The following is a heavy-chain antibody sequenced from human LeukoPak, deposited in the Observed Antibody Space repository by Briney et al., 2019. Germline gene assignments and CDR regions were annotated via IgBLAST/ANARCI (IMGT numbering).Heavy chain of an antibody. V-gene: IGHV3-48*02. CDR2: ISSSSSTI. CDR3: ARPPPVTTVVRWYYFDY. D-gene: IGHD4-23*01. CDR1: GFTFSSYS. Sequence: GGSLRLSCAASGFTFSSYSMNWVRQAPGKGLEWVSYISSSSSTIYYADSVKSRFTISRDNAKNSLYLQMNSLRDEDTAVYYCARPPPVTTVVRWYYFDYWGQGTLVTVSS. J-gene: IGHJ4*02.